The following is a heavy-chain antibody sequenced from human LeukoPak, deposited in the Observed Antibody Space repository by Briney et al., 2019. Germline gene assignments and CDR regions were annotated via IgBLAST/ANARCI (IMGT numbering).Heavy chain of an antibody. V-gene: IGHV1-18*01. CDR1: GYTFTSYG. CDR2: ISAYNGNT. D-gene: IGHD4-23*01. J-gene: IGHJ4*02. CDR3: AKGGDYGDKQGYYFDY. Sequence: ASVKVSCKASGYTFTSYGISWVRQAPGQGLEWMGWISAYNGNTNYAQKLQGRVTMTTDTSTSTAYMELRSLRSDDTAVYYCAKGGDYGDKQGYYFDYWGQGTLVIVSS.